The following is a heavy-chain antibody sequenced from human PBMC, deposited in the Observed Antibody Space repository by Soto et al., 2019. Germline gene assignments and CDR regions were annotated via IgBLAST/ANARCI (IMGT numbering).Heavy chain of an antibody. V-gene: IGHV5-51*01. CDR1: GYSFTSYW. D-gene: IGHD1-26*01. Sequence: GESLKISCKGSGYSFTSYWSGWVRQMPGKGLEWMGIIYPGDSDTRYSPSFQGQVTISADKSSSTAYLQWSSPKASHTAMYYCARHPSGGATTYHDYWGQGTLVTVSS. CDR3: ARHPSGGATTYHDY. J-gene: IGHJ4*02. CDR2: IYPGDSDT.